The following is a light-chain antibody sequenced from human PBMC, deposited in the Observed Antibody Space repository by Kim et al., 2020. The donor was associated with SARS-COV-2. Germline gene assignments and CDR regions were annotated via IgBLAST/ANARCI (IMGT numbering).Light chain of an antibody. CDR3: CSYIARTTPYV. Sequence: QSALTQPASVSGSPGQSITNSCTGTSSDIGGHNSVSWYQQHPGRAPKLVIYGITHRPSGISNRFSGSRSGNTASLTISGLQADNEADYYCCSYIARTTPYVFGPGTKVTVL. CDR2: GIT. J-gene: IGLJ1*01. CDR1: SSDIGGHNS. V-gene: IGLV2-14*01.